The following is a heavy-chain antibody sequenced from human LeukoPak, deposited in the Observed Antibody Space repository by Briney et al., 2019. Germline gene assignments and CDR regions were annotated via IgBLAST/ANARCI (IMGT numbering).Heavy chain of an antibody. V-gene: IGHV3-11*04. CDR3: ARDGRSGSYLAEDPFDI. J-gene: IGHJ3*02. D-gene: IGHD1-26*01. Sequence: GGSLRLSCAASGFTFSDYYMSWIRQAPGKGLELVSYISSSGSTIYYADSVKGRFTISRDNAKNSLYLQMNSLRAEDTAVYYCARDGRSGSYLAEDPFDIWGQGTMVTVSS. CDR2: ISSSGSTI. CDR1: GFTFSDYY.